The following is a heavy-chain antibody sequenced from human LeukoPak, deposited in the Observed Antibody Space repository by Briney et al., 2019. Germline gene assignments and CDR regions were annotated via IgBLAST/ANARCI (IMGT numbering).Heavy chain of an antibody. J-gene: IGHJ4*02. Sequence: GEPLKFSCKGSGYSFTSFLSAWVGQMPGKGLEWMVINYPGDTDTRYSPSFEGQVTISADKSISTAYQQWSSLKTSDTAVYYCARRGEWGLISVFDYWGQGALVTVSS. CDR1: GYSFTSFL. V-gene: IGHV5-51*01. CDR2: NYPGDTDT. CDR3: ARRGEWGLISVFDY. D-gene: IGHD3-10*01.